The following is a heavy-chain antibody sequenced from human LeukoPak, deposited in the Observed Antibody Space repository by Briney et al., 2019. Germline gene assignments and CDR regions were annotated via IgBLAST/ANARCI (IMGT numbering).Heavy chain of an antibody. CDR3: ARANSSSSFQLANWYFDL. V-gene: IGHV1-46*01. CDR2: INPSGGST. CDR1: GYTFTSYY. Sequence: ASVKVSCKASGYTFTSYYMHWVRQAPGQGLEWMGIINPSGGSTSYAHKFSGRVTMTRDMSTSTVYMELSSMRSEDTAIYYCARANSSSSFQLANWYFDLWGRGTLVTVSS. D-gene: IGHD6-6*01. J-gene: IGHJ2*01.